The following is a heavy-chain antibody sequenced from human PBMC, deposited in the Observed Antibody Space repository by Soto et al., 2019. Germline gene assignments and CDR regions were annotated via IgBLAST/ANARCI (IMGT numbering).Heavy chain of an antibody. CDR1: GFTFSSYA. CDR2: ISGSGDFT. V-gene: IGHV3-23*01. J-gene: IGHJ3*02. CDR3: AKDHYYDSSGYEGAFDI. D-gene: IGHD3-22*01. Sequence: EVQLLESGGGLVQPGGSLRLSCAASGFTFSSYAMSWVRQAPGKGLEWVSTISGSGDFTYYADSVKGRLTISRDNSKNTLYLKMKSLRAEDTAVYYCAKDHYYDSSGYEGAFDIWGQGTMVTVSS.